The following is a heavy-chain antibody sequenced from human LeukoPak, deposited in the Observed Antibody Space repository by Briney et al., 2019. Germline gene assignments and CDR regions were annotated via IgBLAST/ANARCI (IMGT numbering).Heavy chain of an antibody. CDR1: AYTFTTYG. CDR2: ISAYNGDT. V-gene: IGHV1-18*01. Sequence: ASVKVSCKASAYTFTTYGLSWVRQAPGQGLEWLGWISAYNGDTNYAQKLRGRVTMTTDTSTSSAYMELRSLRSDDTAVYYCARGRPGDSYKIWPLGYWGQGTLVTVSS. D-gene: IGHD5-24*01. CDR3: ARGRPGDSYKIWPLGY. J-gene: IGHJ4*02.